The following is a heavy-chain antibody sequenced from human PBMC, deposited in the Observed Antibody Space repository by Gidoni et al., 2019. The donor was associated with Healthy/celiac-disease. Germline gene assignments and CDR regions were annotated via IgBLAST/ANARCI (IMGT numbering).Heavy chain of an antibody. CDR3: ARERIAARHNWFDP. Sequence: QVQLQESGPGLVKPSETLSLTCTVSGGSISSYYWSWIRQPPGKGLEWIGYIYYSGSTNYNPSLKSRVTISVDTSKNQFSLKLSSVTAADTAVYYCARERIAARHNWFDPWGQGTLVTVSS. J-gene: IGHJ5*02. D-gene: IGHD6-6*01. CDR1: GGSISSYY. V-gene: IGHV4-59*01. CDR2: IYYSGST.